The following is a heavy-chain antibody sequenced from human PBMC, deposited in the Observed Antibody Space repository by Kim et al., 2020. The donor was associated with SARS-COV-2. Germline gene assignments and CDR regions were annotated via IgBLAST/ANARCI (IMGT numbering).Heavy chain of an antibody. Sequence: NYAQKFQGRVTITADKSTSTAYMELSSLRSEDTAVYYCARAYGDYGWFDPWGQGTLVTVSS. J-gene: IGHJ5*02. D-gene: IGHD4-17*01. V-gene: IGHV1-69*04. CDR3: ARAYGDYGWFDP.